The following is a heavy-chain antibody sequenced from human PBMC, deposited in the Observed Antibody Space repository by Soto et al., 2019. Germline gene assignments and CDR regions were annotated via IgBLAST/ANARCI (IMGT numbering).Heavy chain of an antibody. CDR3: ARGGDIVVVVAGNYYYYGMDV. V-gene: IGHV1-69*13. CDR1: GGTFSSYA. CDR2: IIPIFGTA. Sequence: SVKVSCKASGGTFSSYAISWVLQAPGQGLEWMGGIIPIFGTANYAQKFQGRVTITADESTSTAYMELSSLRSDDTAVYYCARGGDIVVVVAGNYYYYGMDVWGQGTTVTVS. J-gene: IGHJ6*02. D-gene: IGHD2-15*01.